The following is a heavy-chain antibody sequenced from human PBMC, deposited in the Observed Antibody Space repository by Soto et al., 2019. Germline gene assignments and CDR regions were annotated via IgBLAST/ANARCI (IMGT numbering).Heavy chain of an antibody. CDR2: ISSDGSTT. D-gene: IGHD1-1*01. Sequence: EVQLVESGGGLVQPGGSLRLSCAASGLTFSTYWMHWVRQVPGKGLVWVSRISSDGSTTNYADSVKGRFTISRDDAKNTLYLQMNSLRAEDTAVYFCARAVITSRNAFDVWGQGTVVTVSS. J-gene: IGHJ3*01. V-gene: IGHV3-74*01. CDR3: ARAVITSRNAFDV. CDR1: GLTFSTYW.